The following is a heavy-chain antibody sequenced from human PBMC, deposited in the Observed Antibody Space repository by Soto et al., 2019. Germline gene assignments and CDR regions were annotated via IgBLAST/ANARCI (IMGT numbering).Heavy chain of an antibody. J-gene: IGHJ4*02. CDR1: GGSISSGDYY. CDR2: IYYSGST. Sequence: SETLSLTCTVSGGSISSGDYYWSWIRQPPGKGLEWIGYIYYSGSTYYNPSLKSRVTISVDTSKNQFSLKLSSVTAADTAVYYCAGDGYSSEIYYFDYWGQGTLVTVSS. D-gene: IGHD5-18*01. V-gene: IGHV4-30-4*01. CDR3: AGDGYSSEIYYFDY.